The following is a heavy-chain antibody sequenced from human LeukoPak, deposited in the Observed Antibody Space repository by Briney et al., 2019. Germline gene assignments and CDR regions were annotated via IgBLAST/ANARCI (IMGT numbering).Heavy chain of an antibody. D-gene: IGHD6-13*01. CDR2: IYSTGST. Sequence: SETLSLTCTVSGDSINFYYWSWIRQPAGKGLEWIGRIYSTGSTNYSPSLKSRVTMSVDKSKNQFSLNLSSVTAADTAVYYCARGIADPYSFDSWGQGTLVTVSS. J-gene: IGHJ4*02. CDR3: ARGIADPYSFDS. CDR1: GDSINFYY. V-gene: IGHV4-4*07.